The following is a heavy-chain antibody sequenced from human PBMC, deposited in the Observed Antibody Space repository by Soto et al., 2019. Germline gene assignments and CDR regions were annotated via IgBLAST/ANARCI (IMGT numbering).Heavy chain of an antibody. V-gene: IGHV3-33*01. CDR2: IWYDGSNK. Sequence: QVQLVESGGGVVQPGRSLRLSCAASGFTFSHYGMHWVRQAPDKRLEWVAVIWYDGSNKYYADSVKGRFTISRDNSRNTLYLQMNSLSAEDTAVYYCARDDAVEGGYWGQGTLVTVSS. CDR3: ARDDAVEGGY. J-gene: IGHJ4*02. CDR1: GFTFSHYG. D-gene: IGHD6-19*01.